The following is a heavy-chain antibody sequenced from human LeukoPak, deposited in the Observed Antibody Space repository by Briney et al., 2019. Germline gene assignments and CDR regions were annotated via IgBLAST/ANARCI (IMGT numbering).Heavy chain of an antibody. J-gene: IGHJ4*02. V-gene: IGHV3-30*18. CDR1: GFTFSSYG. D-gene: IGHD6-19*01. CDR2: ISYDGSNK. Sequence: GRSLRLSCAASGFTFSSYGMHWVRQAPGKGLEWVAVISYDGSNKYYADSVKGRFTISRDNSKNTLYLQMNSLRAEDTAVYYCAKDRSGQWLVRYDFDYWGQGTLVTVSS. CDR3: AKDRSGQWLVRYDFDY.